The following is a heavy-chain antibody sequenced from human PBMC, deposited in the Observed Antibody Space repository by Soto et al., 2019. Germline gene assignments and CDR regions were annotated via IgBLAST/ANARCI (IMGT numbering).Heavy chain of an antibody. D-gene: IGHD1-7*01. V-gene: IGHV1-69*13. CDR3: ARDKAQGTGTTLFSN. CDR2: IIPIFGTA. Sequence: SVKVSCKASGGTFSSYAISWVRQAPGQGLEWMGGIIPIFGTANYAQKFQGRVTITADESTSTAYMELSSLRSEDTAVYYCARDKAQGTGTTLFSNWGQGTLVTVSS. CDR1: GGTFSSYA. J-gene: IGHJ4*02.